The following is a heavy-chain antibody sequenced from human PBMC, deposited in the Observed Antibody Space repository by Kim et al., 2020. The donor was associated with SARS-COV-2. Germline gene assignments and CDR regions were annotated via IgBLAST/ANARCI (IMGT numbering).Heavy chain of an antibody. Sequence: SETLSLTCTVSGGSISSGDYYWSWIHQPPGKGLEWIGYIYYSGSTYYNPSLKSRVTISVDTSKNQFSLKLSSVTAADTAVYYCASGGAADAFDIWGQGTMVTVSS. V-gene: IGHV4-30-4*01. CDR2: IYYSGST. CDR3: ASGGAADAFDI. CDR1: GGSISSGDYY. D-gene: IGHD1-26*01. J-gene: IGHJ3*02.